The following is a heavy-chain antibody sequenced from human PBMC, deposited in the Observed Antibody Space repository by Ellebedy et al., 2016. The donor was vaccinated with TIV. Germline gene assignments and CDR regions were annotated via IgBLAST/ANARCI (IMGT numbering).Heavy chain of an antibody. V-gene: IGHV3-9*01. J-gene: IGHJ4*02. CDR3: AKDPGAVGATHVDY. CDR1: GFTFDDYA. Sequence: SLKISXAASGFTFDDYAMHWVRQAPGKGLEWVSGISWNSGSIGYADSVKGRFTISRDNAKNSLYLQMNSLRAEDTALYYCAKDPGAVGATHVDYWGQGTLVTVSS. D-gene: IGHD1-26*01. CDR2: ISWNSGSI.